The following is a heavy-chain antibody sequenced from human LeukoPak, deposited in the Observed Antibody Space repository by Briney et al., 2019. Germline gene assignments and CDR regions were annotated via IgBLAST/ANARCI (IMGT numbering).Heavy chain of an antibody. V-gene: IGHV3-74*01. J-gene: IGHJ3*02. Sequence: GGSLRLSCAASGFTFSSYWMHWVRQAPGKGLVWVSRINSDGSSTSYADSVKGRFTISRDNAKNTLYLQMNSLRAEDTAVYYCARDWELYYYDSSGYSRSGIMDAFDIWGQGTMVTVSS. CDR2: INSDGSST. D-gene: IGHD3-22*01. CDR3: ARDWELYYYDSSGYSRSGIMDAFDI. CDR1: GFTFSSYW.